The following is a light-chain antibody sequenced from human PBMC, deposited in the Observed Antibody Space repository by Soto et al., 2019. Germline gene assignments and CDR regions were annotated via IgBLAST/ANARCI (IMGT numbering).Light chain of an antibody. CDR3: QQRSNWIT. V-gene: IGKV3D-20*02. CDR2: GES. Sequence: ESVLTQSPGTLSLSPGERATLSCRASQSVSSSYLAWYHQKPGQAPRLLIFGESSRATGIPDRFSGSGSGTDFTLTISSLEPEDFAVYYCQQRSNWITFGQGTRLEIK. J-gene: IGKJ5*01. CDR1: QSVSSSY.